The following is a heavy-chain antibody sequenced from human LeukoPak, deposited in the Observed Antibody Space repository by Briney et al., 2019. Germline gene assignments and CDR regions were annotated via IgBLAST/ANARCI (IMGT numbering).Heavy chain of an antibody. D-gene: IGHD3-9*01. Sequence: GGSLRLSCAASGFTFSSYAMSWVRQAPGKGLEWVSAISGSGGSTYYADSVKGRFTISRDNSKNTLYLQMNSLRAEDTAVYYCAKGGADILTGYLHWAFDIWGQGTMVTVSS. V-gene: IGHV3-23*01. J-gene: IGHJ3*02. CDR2: ISGSGGST. CDR3: AKGGADILTGYLHWAFDI. CDR1: GFTFSSYA.